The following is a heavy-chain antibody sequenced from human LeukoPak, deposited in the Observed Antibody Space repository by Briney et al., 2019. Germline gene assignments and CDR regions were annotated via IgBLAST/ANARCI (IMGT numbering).Heavy chain of an antibody. CDR1: GFTFSSYA. CDR3: ARDREPYSTGWYYFDY. D-gene: IGHD6-19*01. V-gene: IGHV3-30*04. CDR2: ILYDGSNK. J-gene: IGHJ4*02. Sequence: GGSLRLSCAASGFTFSSYAMHWVRQAPGKGLEWVAIILYDGSNKYYADSVKGRITISRDNSKDTLYLQMNSLRAKDTAVYYCARDREPYSTGWYYFDYWGQGTLVTVSS.